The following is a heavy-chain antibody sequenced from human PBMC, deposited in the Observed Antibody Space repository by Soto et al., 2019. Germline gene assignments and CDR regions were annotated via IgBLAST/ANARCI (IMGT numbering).Heavy chain of an antibody. CDR3: VRDGTKTLRDWFDP. V-gene: IGHV4-4*07. Sequence: PSETLSLTCTVSGASISGFYWSWIRKSAGKGLEWIGRIYATGTTDYNPSLKSRVMMSVDTSKKQFSLKLRSVTAADTAVYYCVRDGTKTLRDWFDPWGQGVSVTVSS. J-gene: IGHJ5*02. D-gene: IGHD1-1*01. CDR2: IYATGTT. CDR1: GASISGFY.